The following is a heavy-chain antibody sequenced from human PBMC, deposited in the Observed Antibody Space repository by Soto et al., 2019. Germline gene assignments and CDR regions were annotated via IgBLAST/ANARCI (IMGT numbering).Heavy chain of an antibody. CDR2: ISYDGSDK. J-gene: IGHJ6*02. CDR3: AKVTGYCSSSSCRRDYYYYYGMDV. CDR1: GFTFSNYG. D-gene: IGHD2-2*01. V-gene: IGHV3-30*18. Sequence: GGSLRLSCAASGFTFSNYGMHWVRQAPGKGLEWVAVISYDGSDKYYADSVKGRFSISRDNSKNTLYLQMNSLRAEDTAVYYCAKVTGYCSSSSCRRDYYYYYGMDVWGQGTTVTVSS.